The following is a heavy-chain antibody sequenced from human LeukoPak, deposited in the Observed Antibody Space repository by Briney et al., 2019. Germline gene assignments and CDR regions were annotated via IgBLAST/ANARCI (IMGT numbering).Heavy chain of an antibody. CDR2: INPSGGST. CDR3: AKVKPMVRGVDYYGLDV. D-gene: IGHD3-10*01. V-gene: IGHV1-46*01. Sequence: RASVTVSCKASGGTFSSYAISWVRQAPGQGLEWMGIINPSGGSTSYAQKFQGRVTMTRDTSTTTVYMELSSLRSEDTAVYYCAKVKPMVRGVDYYGLDVWGQGTTVTVSS. CDR1: GGTFSSYA. J-gene: IGHJ6*02.